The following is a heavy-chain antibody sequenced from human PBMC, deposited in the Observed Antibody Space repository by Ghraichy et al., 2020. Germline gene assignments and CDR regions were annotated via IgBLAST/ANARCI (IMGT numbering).Heavy chain of an antibody. D-gene: IGHD4-11*01. CDR2: ISYDGINE. CDR1: GFKFSNYA. CDR3: AKEGNEYSFTYEPFDS. J-gene: IGHJ4*02. V-gene: IGHV3-30*18. Sequence: GGSLRLSCAASGFKFSNYAMHWVRQAPGKGLEWVSIISYDGINEYYADSLKGRFTISRDNSKNTLYLQMSSLRGDDTAIYYCAKEGNEYSFTYEPFDSWGQGILVTVSS.